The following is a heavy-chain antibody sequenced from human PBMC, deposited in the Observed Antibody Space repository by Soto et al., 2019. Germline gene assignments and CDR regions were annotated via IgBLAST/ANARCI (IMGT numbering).Heavy chain of an antibody. D-gene: IGHD3-10*01. J-gene: IGHJ6*02. CDR3: ARSITMVRGASGGMDV. CDR2: IYYSGST. Sequence: SETLSLTCTVSGGSISSGDYYWSWIRQPPXKGLEWIGYIYYSGSTYYNPSLKSRVTISVDTSKNQFSLKLSSVTAADTAVYYCARSITMVRGASGGMDVWGQGNTVTVSS. V-gene: IGHV4-30-4*01. CDR1: GGSISSGDYY.